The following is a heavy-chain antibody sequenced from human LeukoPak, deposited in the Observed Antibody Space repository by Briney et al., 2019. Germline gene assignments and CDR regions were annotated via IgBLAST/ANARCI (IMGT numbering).Heavy chain of an antibody. CDR2: ISGSCGSI. CDR3: GKHYGDYSVGGLGAFDL. CDR1: LLTFRIYV. D-gene: IGHD4-17*01. J-gene: IGHJ3*01. V-gene: IGHV3-23*01. Sequence: PGGSLRLSCVPSLLTFRIYVMSWVRPAPGRGLECGSSISGSCGSIYYADSMKGRYTLARDNSKKTVLMQMNSLRADDAAVYYCGKHYGDYSVGGLGAFDLWGQGTMVTVSS.